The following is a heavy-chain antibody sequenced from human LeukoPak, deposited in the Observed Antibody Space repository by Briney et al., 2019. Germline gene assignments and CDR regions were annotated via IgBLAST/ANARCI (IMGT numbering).Heavy chain of an antibody. Sequence: PSETLSLTCTVSGGSISNYYWNWIRQPPGKRLEWIGSVYYSGNTNYNPSLGSRVTMSVDTSKNQFSLKLNSVTATDTAVYYCARRISGDYGNWLDPWGQGTLVTVSS. CDR3: ARRISGDYGNWLDP. D-gene: IGHD4-17*01. CDR2: VYYSGNT. CDR1: GGSISNYY. J-gene: IGHJ5*02. V-gene: IGHV4-59*01.